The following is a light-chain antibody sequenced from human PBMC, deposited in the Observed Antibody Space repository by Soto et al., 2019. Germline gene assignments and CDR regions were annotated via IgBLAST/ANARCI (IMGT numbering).Light chain of an antibody. CDR1: SGSVSTSYY. CDR2: STN. V-gene: IGLV8-61*01. Sequence: QAVVTQEPSFSVSPGGTVTLTCGLSSGSVSTSYYPSWYQQTPGQAPRTLIYSTNTRSSGVPDRVSGSILGNKAALTITGAQADDESDYYCVLYMGSGISVFGGGTKLTV. J-gene: IGLJ2*01. CDR3: VLYMGSGISV.